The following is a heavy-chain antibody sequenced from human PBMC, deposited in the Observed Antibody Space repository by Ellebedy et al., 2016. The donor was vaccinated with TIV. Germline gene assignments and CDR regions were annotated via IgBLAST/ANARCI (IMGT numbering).Heavy chain of an antibody. J-gene: IGHJ6*03. D-gene: IGHD6-6*01. CDR2: IIPIFGTA. CDR1: GGTFSSYA. CDR3: ARGSSLSYYYYYMDV. Sequence: SVKVSXXASGGTFSSYAISWVRQAPGQGLEWMGGIIPIFGTANYAQKFQGRVTITADESTSTAYMELSSLRSEDTAVYYCARGSSLSYYYYYMDVWGKGTTVTVSS. V-gene: IGHV1-69*13.